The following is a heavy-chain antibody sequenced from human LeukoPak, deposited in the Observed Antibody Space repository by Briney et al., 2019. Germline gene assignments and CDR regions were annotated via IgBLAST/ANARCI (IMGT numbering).Heavy chain of an antibody. Sequence: SGTLSLTCTVSGGSISSGSYYWSWIRQPAGKGLEWIGRIYTSGSTNYNPSLKSRVTISVDTSKNQFSLKLSSVTAADTAVYYCARGGVATHEDYWGQGTLVTVSS. D-gene: IGHD5-12*01. CDR1: GGSISSGSYY. J-gene: IGHJ4*02. V-gene: IGHV4-61*02. CDR3: ARGGVATHEDY. CDR2: IYTSGST.